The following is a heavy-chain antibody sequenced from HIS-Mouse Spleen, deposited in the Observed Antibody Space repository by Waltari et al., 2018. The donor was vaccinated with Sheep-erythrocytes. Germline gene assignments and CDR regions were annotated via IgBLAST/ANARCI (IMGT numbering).Heavy chain of an antibody. CDR1: GFTFSSYG. CDR3: AKGDAMVYDAFDI. J-gene: IGHJ3*02. CDR2: ISYDGSNK. V-gene: IGHV3-30*18. Sequence: QVQLVESGGGVVQPGRSLRLSCAASGFTFSSYGTHWVRQAPGKGLEWVAVISYDGSNKYYADSVKGRFTISRDNSKNTLYLQMNSLRAEDTAVYYCAKGDAMVYDAFDIWGQGTMVTVSS. D-gene: IGHD2-8*01.